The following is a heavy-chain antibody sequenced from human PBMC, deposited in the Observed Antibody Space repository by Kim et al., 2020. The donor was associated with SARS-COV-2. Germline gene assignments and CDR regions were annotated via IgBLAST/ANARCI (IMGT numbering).Heavy chain of an antibody. CDR3: ARDRNYYDSSGYYVSGHFDY. CDR1: GGSISSYY. V-gene: IGHV4-59*01. CDR2: IYYSGST. D-gene: IGHD3-22*01. Sequence: SETLSLTCTVSGGSISSYYWSWIRQPPGKGLEWIGYIYYSGSTNYNPSLKSRVTISVDTSKNQFSLKLSSVTAADTAVYYCARDRNYYDSSGYYVSGHFDYWGQGTLVTVSS. J-gene: IGHJ4*02.